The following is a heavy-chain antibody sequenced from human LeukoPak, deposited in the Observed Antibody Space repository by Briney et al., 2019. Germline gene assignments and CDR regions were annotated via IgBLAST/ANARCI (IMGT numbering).Heavy chain of an antibody. J-gene: IGHJ6*03. CDR2: YYSSGST. CDR1: GCSISSYY. Sequence: SATLFLTCTFSGCSISSYYWSWIRQPPGKLQERIGYYYSSGSTNYNHSLKSRVTISVDTSKNQFSLKLSSVTAADTAVYYCARVRGSGKYYYYYMDVWGKGTAVTISS. D-gene: IGHD3-10*01. V-gene: IGHV4-59*13. CDR3: ARVRGSGKYYYYYMDV.